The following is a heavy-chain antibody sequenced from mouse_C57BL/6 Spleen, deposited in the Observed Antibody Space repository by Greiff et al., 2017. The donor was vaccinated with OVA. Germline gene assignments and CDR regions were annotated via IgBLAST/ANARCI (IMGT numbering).Heavy chain of an antibody. Sequence: VQLQQSGPELVKPGASVKISCKASGYTFTDYYINWVKQRPGQGLEWIGWIFPGSGSTYYNDKFKGKATLTVDKSSSTAYILLSSLTSEDSAVYFCAKPQLGPFDYWGQGTTLTVSS. D-gene: IGHD4-1*02. V-gene: IGHV1-75*01. CDR3: AKPQLGPFDY. CDR1: GYTFTDYY. J-gene: IGHJ2*01. CDR2: IFPGSGST.